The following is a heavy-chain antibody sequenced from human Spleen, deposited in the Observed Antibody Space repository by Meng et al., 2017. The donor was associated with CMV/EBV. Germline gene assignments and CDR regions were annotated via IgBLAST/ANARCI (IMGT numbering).Heavy chain of an antibody. V-gene: IGHV3-21*01. CDR2: ISSSSSYI. CDR1: GFTFSTYW. Sequence: GGSLRLSCAASGFTFSTYWMSWVRQAPGKGLEWVSSISSSSSYIYYADSVKGRFTISRDNAKNSLYLQMNSLRAEDTAVYYCARVQGTSHHIVVVWETNIDYWGQGTLVTVSS. J-gene: IGHJ4*02. CDR3: ARVQGTSHHIVVVWETNIDY. D-gene: IGHD2-21*01.